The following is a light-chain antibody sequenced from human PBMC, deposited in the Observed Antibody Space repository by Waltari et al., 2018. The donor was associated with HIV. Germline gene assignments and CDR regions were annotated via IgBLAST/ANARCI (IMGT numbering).Light chain of an antibody. CDR3: QSAASSGTWV. CDR2: KDN. V-gene: IGLV3-25*03. Sequence: SYDLTQPPSVSVSPGQTARIACYGDELTKHYCYWYQQRPGQAPVLLIYKDNERPSGIPDRFSGSSSGTTVTLTITGLQADDEADYWCQSAASSGTWVFGGGTKLTVL. CDR1: ELTKHY. J-gene: IGLJ3*02.